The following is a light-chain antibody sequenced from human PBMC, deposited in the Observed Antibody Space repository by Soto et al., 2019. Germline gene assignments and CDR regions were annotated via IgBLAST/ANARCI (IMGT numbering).Light chain of an antibody. J-gene: IGKJ5*01. Sequence: VMTQSPATLSVSPGERVTLSCRSSQSVGDNLAWFQQNPGQGPRLLIYGASTRATGIPVRFSGSGSETDFTLTISSLRSEDSAVYLCQQYNNWPITFGQGIRLEI. V-gene: IGKV3-15*01. CDR1: QSVGDN. CDR3: QQYNNWPIT. CDR2: GAS.